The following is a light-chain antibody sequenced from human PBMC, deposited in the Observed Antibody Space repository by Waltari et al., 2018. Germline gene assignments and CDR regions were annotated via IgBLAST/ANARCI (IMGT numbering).Light chain of an antibody. J-gene: IGLJ3*02. V-gene: IGLV2-14*01. CDR1: SSDIGDYI. CDR2: EVG. Sequence: QSALTQPASVSGSPGQSITISCTGISSDIGDYIVSWYQHHPGKAPTLMIYEVGSRPPGVSNRFSGSKSGNTASLTISGLQAEDEADYYCLSYTTSDILGVFGGGTK. CDR3: LSYTTSDILGV.